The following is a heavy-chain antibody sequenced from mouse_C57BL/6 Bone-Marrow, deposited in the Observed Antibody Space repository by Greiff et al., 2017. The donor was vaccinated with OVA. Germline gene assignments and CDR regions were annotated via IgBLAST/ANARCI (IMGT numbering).Heavy chain of an antibody. CDR1: GYTFTSYW. CDR2: IDPSDSET. D-gene: IGHD2-5*01. CDR3: ARSTYSYYSNYWYFDV. J-gene: IGHJ1*03. V-gene: IGHV1-52*01. Sequence: VQLQQPGAELVRPGSSVKLSCKASGYTFTSYWMHWVKQRPIQGLEWIGNIDPSDSETHYNQKFKDKATLTVDKSSSTAYMQLSSLTSEDSAVYYCARSTYSYYSNYWYFDVWGTGTTVTVSS.